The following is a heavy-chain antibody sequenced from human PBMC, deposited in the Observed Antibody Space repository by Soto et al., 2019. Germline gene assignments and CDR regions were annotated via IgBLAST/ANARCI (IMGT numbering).Heavy chain of an antibody. D-gene: IGHD6-19*01. CDR1: GFTFSSYG. CDR2: IWYDGSNK. CDR3: AREGIAVAGINY. Sequence: QVQLVESGGGVVQPGRSLRLSCAASGFTFSSYGMHWVRQAPGKGLEWVAVIWYDGSNKYYADSVKGRFTISRDNSKNTLYLQMNSLRAEDTAVYYSAREGIAVAGINYWGQGTLVTVSS. J-gene: IGHJ4*02. V-gene: IGHV3-33*01.